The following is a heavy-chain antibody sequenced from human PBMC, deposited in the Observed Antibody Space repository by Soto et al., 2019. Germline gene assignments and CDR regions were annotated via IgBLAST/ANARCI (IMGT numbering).Heavy chain of an antibody. CDR3: ARDEGCGGGSCYSIWRY. CDR1: GFSFGTYW. D-gene: IGHD2-15*01. Sequence: EVQLVESGGGLVQPGGSLRLSCAASGFSFGTYWISWVRQAPGKGLEWVANIKEDGSEEYYVDSVKGRFTISRDNAKNSLNLQMNSLRAEDTAMYYCARDEGCGGGSCYSIWRYWGQGTLVTVSP. J-gene: IGHJ4*02. V-gene: IGHV3-7*01. CDR2: IKEDGSEE.